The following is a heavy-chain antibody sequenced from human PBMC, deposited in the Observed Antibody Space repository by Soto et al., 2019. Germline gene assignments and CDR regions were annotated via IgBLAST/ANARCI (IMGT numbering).Heavy chain of an antibody. CDR1: GYTFTSYY. V-gene: IGHV1-46*03. J-gene: IGHJ5*02. Sequence: GASVKVSCKASGYTFTSYYLHWVRQAAGQGLEWMGIINPSGGSTSYAQKFQGRVTMTRDTSTSTVYMELSSLRSEDTAVYYCARDWGYYGSGPKNWFDPWGQGTLVTVSS. CDR3: ARDWGYYGSGPKNWFDP. D-gene: IGHD3-10*01. CDR2: INPSGGST.